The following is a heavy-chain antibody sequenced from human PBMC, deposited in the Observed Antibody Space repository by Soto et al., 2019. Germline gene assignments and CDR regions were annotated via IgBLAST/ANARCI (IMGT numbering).Heavy chain of an antibody. D-gene: IGHD3-3*01. V-gene: IGHV4-39*01. CDR1: GGSISRRRYY. J-gene: IGHJ4*02. Sequence: QLQLQESGPGLVKPSETLSLTCTVSGGSISRRRYYWGWIRQPPGQGLEWIGSIYYSGSTYYNPSLKSRVTIAVDTSKNQFSRKLSSVTAADTAVYYCARPITMFGVVTAGGFDYWGQGTLVTVSS. CDR2: IYYSGST. CDR3: ARPITMFGVVTAGGFDY.